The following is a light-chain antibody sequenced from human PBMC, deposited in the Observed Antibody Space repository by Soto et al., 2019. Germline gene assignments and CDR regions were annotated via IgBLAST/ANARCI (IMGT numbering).Light chain of an antibody. CDR2: EVV. V-gene: IGLV2-8*01. Sequence: QSVLTQPPSASGSPGQSVTISCTGTKNDIGLYDFVSCYQHHPGKAPRLIIYEVVQRPSGVPDRFSGSKSGNTASLTVSGLQAADEADYFCKSYAGSNTYVFGSGTKVTVL. CDR1: KNDIGLYDF. CDR3: KSYAGSNTYV. J-gene: IGLJ1*01.